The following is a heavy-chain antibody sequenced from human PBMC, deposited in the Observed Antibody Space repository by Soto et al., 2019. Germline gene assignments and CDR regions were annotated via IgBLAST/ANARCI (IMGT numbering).Heavy chain of an antibody. CDR2: ISYDGRNR. Sequence: QVQLVESGGDVVQPGRSLRLSCAASGFVFSSYGIHWVRQAPGKGLEWVAGISYDGRNRYYTDSVKGRFTISRDNSMNTLYLQMNSLRAEDTAVYYCAKDTYYYDSSGYYVFDYWGQGTLVTVSS. CDR3: AKDTYYYDSSGYYVFDY. CDR1: GFVFSSYG. V-gene: IGHV3-30*18. J-gene: IGHJ4*02. D-gene: IGHD3-22*01.